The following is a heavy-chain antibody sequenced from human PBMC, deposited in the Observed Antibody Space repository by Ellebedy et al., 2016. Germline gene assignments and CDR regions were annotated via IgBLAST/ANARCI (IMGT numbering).Heavy chain of an antibody. CDR1: GFTVSSNY. CDR2: IYRGGST. V-gene: IGHV3-53*01. J-gene: IGHJ4*02. Sequence: GESLKISXAASGFTVSSNYMSCVRQAPGKGLEWVSVIYRGGSTYYADSVKGRFTISRDNSKNTLYLQMNSLRVEDTAVYFCARDGYNAYNIDSWGQGTLVTVAS. D-gene: IGHD5-24*01. CDR3: ARDGYNAYNIDS.